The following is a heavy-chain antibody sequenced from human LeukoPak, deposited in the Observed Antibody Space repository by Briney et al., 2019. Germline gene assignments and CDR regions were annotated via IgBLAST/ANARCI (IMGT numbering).Heavy chain of an antibody. D-gene: IGHD6-13*01. J-gene: IGHJ4*02. CDR1: DYSITSGYY. CDR2: IHHSGST. V-gene: IGHV4-38-2*02. Sequence: SETLSLTCTVSDYSITSGYYWDWIRQPPGKGLEWIGSIHHSGSTDYNPSLKSRVIMSVDTSKNQFSLNLNSVTAEDTAVYYCARHGIVDSSRKYYFDYWGQGTLVTVSS. CDR3: ARHGIVDSSRKYYFDY.